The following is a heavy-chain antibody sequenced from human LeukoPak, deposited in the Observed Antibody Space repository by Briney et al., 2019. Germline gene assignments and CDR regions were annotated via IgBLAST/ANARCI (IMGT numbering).Heavy chain of an antibody. CDR3: ARLGLAQVSPVGGY. V-gene: IGHV1-69*13. D-gene: IGHD5/OR15-5a*01. J-gene: IGHJ4*02. CDR1: GGTFSSYA. CDR2: IIPIFGTA. Sequence: GASVKVSCKASGGTFSSYAISWVRQAPGQGLEWMGGIIPIFGTANYAQKFQGRVTITADEFTSTAYMELSSLRSEDTAVYYCARLGLAQVSPVGGYWGQGTLVTVSS.